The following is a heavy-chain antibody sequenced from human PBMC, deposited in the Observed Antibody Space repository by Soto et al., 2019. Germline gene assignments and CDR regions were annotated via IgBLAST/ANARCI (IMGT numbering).Heavy chain of an antibody. D-gene: IGHD2-2*01. CDR3: TRDHCSSTSCSSIGIDY. V-gene: IGHV4-4*07. Sequence: SETLSPTCTVSGGSMSSYYGTWIRQPAGKGLEWIGRVYSSGGTHYNPSLKSRVTISLDTSKNQFSLRLLPVTDEDTAVYYCTRDHCSSTSCSSIGIDYWGQGTPVTVSS. J-gene: IGHJ4*02. CDR1: GGSMSSYY. CDR2: VYSSGGT.